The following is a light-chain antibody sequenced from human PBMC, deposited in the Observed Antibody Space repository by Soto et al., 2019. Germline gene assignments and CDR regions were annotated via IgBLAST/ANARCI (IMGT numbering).Light chain of an antibody. V-gene: IGKV1-33*01. J-gene: IGKJ2*01. CDR2: DAS. CDR1: QDINNY. Sequence: DIPMTQSPSSLSASVGDRVTFTCQASQDINNYLNWYQQKPGKAPKLLIYDASNLETGVPSRFSGGGSGTDFTFTISSLQPEDIATYYCQQYDNLPYTFGQGTKLEIE. CDR3: QQYDNLPYT.